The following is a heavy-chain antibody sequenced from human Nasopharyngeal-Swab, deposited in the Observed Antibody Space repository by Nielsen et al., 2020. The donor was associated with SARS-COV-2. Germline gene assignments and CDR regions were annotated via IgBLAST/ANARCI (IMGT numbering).Heavy chain of an antibody. CDR1: GGSISSGDYY. D-gene: IGHD3-3*01. Sequence: SETLSLTCTVSGGSISSGDYYWSWVRQPPGKGLEWIGFIYYSGSTYYNPSLKSRFTISVDTSKNQFSLKLSSVTAADTAVYYCARVWYSITIFGVVSRILDYWGQGTLVTVSS. V-gene: IGHV4-30-4*01. J-gene: IGHJ4*02. CDR2: IYYSGST. CDR3: ARVWYSITIFGVVSRILDY.